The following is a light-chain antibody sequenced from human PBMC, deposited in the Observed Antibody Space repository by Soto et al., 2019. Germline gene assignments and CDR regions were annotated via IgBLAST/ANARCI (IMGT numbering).Light chain of an antibody. Sequence: EIVLTQSPATLSLAPGERATLSCRASQSVSNYLAWYQQKPGQAPRLLIYDASNRATGIPARFSGSGSGTEFTLTISSLQPDDFATYYCQQYNSYSVTFGQGTRLEIK. V-gene: IGKV3-11*01. CDR1: QSVSNY. CDR2: DAS. J-gene: IGKJ5*01. CDR3: QQYNSYSVT.